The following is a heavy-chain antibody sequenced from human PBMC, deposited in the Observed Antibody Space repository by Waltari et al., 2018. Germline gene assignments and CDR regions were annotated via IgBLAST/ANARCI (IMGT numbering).Heavy chain of an antibody. V-gene: IGHV4-38-2*01. J-gene: IGHJ6*03. CDR1: GYSISSGYY. D-gene: IGHD6-13*01. Sequence: QVQLQESGPGLVKPSETLSLTCAVSGYSISSGYYWGWIRQRPGQRLGWIGRIYHSEVNYYSPTYNGRVFMSVVTSTNQSAKKQSSVTAAEAAVYYSAMRAGTAATGTTYYLDVWGKGTTVTVSS. CDR2: IYHSEVN. CDR3: AMRAGTAATGTTYYLDV.